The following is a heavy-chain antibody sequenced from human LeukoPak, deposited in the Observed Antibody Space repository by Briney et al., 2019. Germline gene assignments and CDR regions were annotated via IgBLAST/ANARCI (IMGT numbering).Heavy chain of an antibody. CDR1: GGSISSYY. CDR3: ARENIVVVPAAIHNWFDP. V-gene: IGHV4-59*01. J-gene: IGHJ5*02. Sequence: SETLSLTCTVSGGSISSYYWSWLRQPPREGLEWIGYIYYSGSTNYNPSLKSRVTISVDTYKNQFSLKLSSVTAADTAVYYCARENIVVVPAAIHNWFDPWGQGTLVTVSS. D-gene: IGHD2-2*01. CDR2: IYYSGST.